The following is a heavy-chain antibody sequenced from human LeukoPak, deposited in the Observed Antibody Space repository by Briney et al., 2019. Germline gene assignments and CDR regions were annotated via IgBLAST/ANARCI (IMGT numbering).Heavy chain of an antibody. Sequence: PGGSLRLSCAASGFTFSSYSMNWVRQAPGKGLEWVSSISTSSSYIHYADSVKGRFTISRDNAKNSLYLQMNSLRAEDTAVYYCARGTLNVPGEHGAFDYWGQGTLVTVSS. J-gene: IGHJ4*02. CDR1: GFTFSSYS. CDR3: ARGTLNVPGEHGAFDY. D-gene: IGHD1-14*01. CDR2: ISTSSSYI. V-gene: IGHV3-21*01.